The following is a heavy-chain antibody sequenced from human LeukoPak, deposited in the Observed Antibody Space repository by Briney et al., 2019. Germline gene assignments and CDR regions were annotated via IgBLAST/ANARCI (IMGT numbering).Heavy chain of an antibody. J-gene: IGHJ3*02. CDR2: IIPILGTA. V-gene: IGHV1-69*10. Sequence: SVNVSCKASGGTFSSYAISWVRQAPGQGLEWMGGIIPILGTANYAQKFLGRVTMTTDTSTSTAYMELRSLRSDDTAVYYCARDITMIVVVYDAFDIWGQGTMVTVSS. CDR3: ARDITMIVVVYDAFDI. D-gene: IGHD3-22*01. CDR1: GGTFSSYA.